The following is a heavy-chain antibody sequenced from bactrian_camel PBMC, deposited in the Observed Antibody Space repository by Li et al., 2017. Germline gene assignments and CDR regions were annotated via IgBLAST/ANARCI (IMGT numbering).Heavy chain of an antibody. D-gene: IGHD2*01. CDR2: IEDNGRT. Sequence: HVQLVESGGGSVKAGGSLKLSCVGSRYINNPCGMGWYRQAPGKEREAVARIEDNGRTVVADSVKGRFTVSKDNAKNTLYLQMESLVEDDTAVYTCAAGDRSYSDSCRYSAWGQGTQVTVS. CDR1: RYINNPCG. J-gene: IGHJ4*01. V-gene: IGHV3S53*01. CDR3: AAGDRSYSDSCRYSA.